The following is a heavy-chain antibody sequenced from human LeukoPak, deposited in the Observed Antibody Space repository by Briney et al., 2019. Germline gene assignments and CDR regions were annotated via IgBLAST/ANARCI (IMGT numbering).Heavy chain of an antibody. D-gene: IGHD3-10*01. CDR3: AKDMAGFGELFLYYFDY. J-gene: IGHJ4*02. V-gene: IGHV3-43*02. CDR2: ISGDGGST. Sequence: GGSLRLSCAASGFTFDDYAMHGVRQGPGRGLEWVSLISGDGGSTYYADSVKGRFTISRDNSKNSLYLQMNSLRTEDTALYYCAKDMAGFGELFLYYFDYWGQGTLVTVSS. CDR1: GFTFDDYA.